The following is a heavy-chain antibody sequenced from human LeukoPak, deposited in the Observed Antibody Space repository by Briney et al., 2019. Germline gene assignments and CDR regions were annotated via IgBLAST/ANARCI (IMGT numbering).Heavy chain of an antibody. J-gene: IGHJ4*02. D-gene: IGHD5-12*01. CDR3: ASEPTFYSGYVPHYFDY. CDR2: IKQDGSEK. CDR1: GFTFSSYW. V-gene: IGHV3-7*03. Sequence: GGSLRLSCAASGFTFSSYWMTWVRQAPGKGLEGVANIKQDGSEKYYVDSVKGRFTISRDNAKNSLYLQMNSLGAEDTAVYYCASEPTFYSGYVPHYFDYWGQGTLVTVSS.